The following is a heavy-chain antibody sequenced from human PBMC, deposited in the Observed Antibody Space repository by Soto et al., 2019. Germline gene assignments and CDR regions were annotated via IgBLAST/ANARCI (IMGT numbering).Heavy chain of an antibody. V-gene: IGHV4-38-2*01. D-gene: IGHD2-15*01. CDR2: IFHGGNT. CDR3: ARARWYDAFDV. CDR1: GFFISGGNY. J-gene: IGHJ3*01. Sequence: SETLSLTCAVSGFFISGGNYWGWIRKPPGKGLEWIGSIFHGGNTYYNPSLKSRVTISVDMSKNQFSLKLNSVTAADTAVYYCARARWYDAFDVWGQGTVVTVS.